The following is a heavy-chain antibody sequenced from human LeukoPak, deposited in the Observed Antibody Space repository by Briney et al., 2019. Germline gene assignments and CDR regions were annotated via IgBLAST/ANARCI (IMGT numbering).Heavy chain of an antibody. V-gene: IGHV3-53*01. Sequence: GGSLRLSCAASGFTVSSNYMSWVRQAPGKGLEWVSVIYSGGSTYYADSVKGRFTISRDNSKNTLYLQMNSLRAEDTAVYYCAREDYGGSFDYWGQGTLVTVSS. J-gene: IGHJ4*02. D-gene: IGHD4/OR15-4a*01. CDR2: IYSGGST. CDR3: AREDYGGSFDY. CDR1: GFTVSSNY.